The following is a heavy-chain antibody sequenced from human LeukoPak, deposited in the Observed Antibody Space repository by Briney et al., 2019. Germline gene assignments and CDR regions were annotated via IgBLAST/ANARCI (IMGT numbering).Heavy chain of an antibody. CDR3: ARFAPLVVPAAMNAFDI. V-gene: IGHV4-61*02. Sequence: SQTLSLTCTVSGGSISSGSYYWSWIRQPAGKGLEWIGRIYTSGSTNYTPSLKSRVTISVDTSKNQFSLKLSSVTAADTAVYYCARFAPLVVPAAMNAFDIWGQGTMVTVSS. CDR2: IYTSGST. J-gene: IGHJ3*02. D-gene: IGHD2-2*01. CDR1: GGSISSGSYY.